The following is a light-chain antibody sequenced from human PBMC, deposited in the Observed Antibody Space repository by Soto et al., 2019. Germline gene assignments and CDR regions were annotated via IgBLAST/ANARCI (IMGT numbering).Light chain of an antibody. J-gene: IGKJ1*01. V-gene: IGKV2-28*01. CDR3: MQARQTPRT. CDR2: LGS. Sequence: IVMTQSPLSLPVTPGEPASISCRSSQSLLHGNGYNYLDWYLQKPGQSPQLLIYLGSNRASGVPDRFNGSGSGTDFTLKISRVEAEDVGVYYCMQARQTPRTFGQGTKVEIK. CDR1: QSLLHGNGYNY.